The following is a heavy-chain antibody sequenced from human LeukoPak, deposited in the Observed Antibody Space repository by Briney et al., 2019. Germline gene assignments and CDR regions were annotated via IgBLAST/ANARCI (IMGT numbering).Heavy chain of an antibody. CDR3: ARDASNWGYDY. CDR2: IKQDGSEK. J-gene: IGHJ4*02. V-gene: IGHV3-7*01. Sequence: GGSLRLSYAASGFTFSNYWMSWVRQAPGKGLEWVANIKQDGSEKYYVDSVKGRFTISRDNAKNSLYLQMNSLRAEDTAVYYCARDASNWGYDYWGQGTLVTVSS. D-gene: IGHD7-27*01. CDR1: GFTFSNYW.